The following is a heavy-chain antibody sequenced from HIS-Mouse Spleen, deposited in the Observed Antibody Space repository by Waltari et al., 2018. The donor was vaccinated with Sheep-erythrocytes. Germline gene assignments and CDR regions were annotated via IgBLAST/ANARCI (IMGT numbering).Heavy chain of an antibody. V-gene: IGHV4-34*01. Sequence: QVQLQQWGAGLLKPSETLSLTCAVYGGSFSGYYWSWIRQPPGKGLEWIGEINHSGSTNDNPSLKSRVTISVDTSKNQFSRKLSSVTAADTAVYYCALSVDLAGAFDIWGQGTMVTVSS. CDR2: INHSGST. CDR3: ALSVDLAGAFDI. J-gene: IGHJ3*02. D-gene: IGHD6-19*01. CDR1: GGSFSGYY.